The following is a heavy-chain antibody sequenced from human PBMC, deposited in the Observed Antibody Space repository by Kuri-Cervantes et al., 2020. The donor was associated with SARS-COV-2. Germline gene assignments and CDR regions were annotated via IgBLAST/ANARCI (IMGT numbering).Heavy chain of an antibody. J-gene: IGHJ4*02. CDR3: ATSLKSLAYCSGGSCYHIDY. CDR2: INPNSGGA. CDR1: GYTFTAYY. D-gene: IGHD2-15*01. V-gene: IGHV1-2*02. Sequence: ASVKVSCKASGYTFTAYYMHWVRQAPGQGLEWMGWINPNSGGANYAQKFQGRVTMTRDTSISTVYMDLSRLRSDDTALYHCATSLKSLAYCSGGSCYHIDYWGQGTLVTVSS.